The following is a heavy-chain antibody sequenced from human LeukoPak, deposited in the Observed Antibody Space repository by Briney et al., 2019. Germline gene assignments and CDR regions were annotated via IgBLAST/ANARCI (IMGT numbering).Heavy chain of an antibody. CDR3: ASLLVGAEDYFDY. D-gene: IGHD1-26*01. J-gene: IGHJ4*02. CDR2: IYYSGST. Sequence: SLSLSCTVSRVSITSGGYYWSWIRQHPGKGLGWVGYIYYSGSTYYTPSLKSRVTISVDTSKNQFSLKLSSVTAADTAVYYCASLLVGAEDYFDYWSQGSLVTVSS. V-gene: IGHV4-31*03. CDR1: RVSITSGGYY.